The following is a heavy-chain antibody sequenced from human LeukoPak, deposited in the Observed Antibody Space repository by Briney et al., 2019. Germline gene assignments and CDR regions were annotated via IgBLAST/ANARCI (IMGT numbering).Heavy chain of an antibody. CDR2: INHSGST. J-gene: IGHJ4*02. CDR1: GGSFSGYY. Sequence: PSETLSLTCAVYGGSFSGYYWSWIRQPPGKGREWIGEINHSGSTNYNPSLKSRVTISVDTSKNQFSLKLSSVAAADTAVYYCARSVWFGELVDWGQGTLVTVCS. CDR3: ARSVWFGELVD. V-gene: IGHV4-34*01. D-gene: IGHD3-10*01.